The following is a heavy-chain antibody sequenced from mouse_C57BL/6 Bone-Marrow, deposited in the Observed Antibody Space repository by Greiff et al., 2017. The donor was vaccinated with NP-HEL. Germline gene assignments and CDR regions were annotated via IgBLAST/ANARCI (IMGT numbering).Heavy chain of an antibody. CDR2: ISGGGGNT. CDR1: GFTFSSYT. Sequence: EVQRVESGGGLVKPGGSLKLSCAASGFTFSSYTMSWVRQTPEKRLEWVATISGGGGNTYYPDRVKGRFTISRDNAKNTLYLQMSSLRSEDTALYYCARQEGYYDYDDAMDYWGQGTSVTVSS. CDR3: ARQEGYYDYDDAMDY. J-gene: IGHJ4*01. V-gene: IGHV5-9*01. D-gene: IGHD2-4*01.